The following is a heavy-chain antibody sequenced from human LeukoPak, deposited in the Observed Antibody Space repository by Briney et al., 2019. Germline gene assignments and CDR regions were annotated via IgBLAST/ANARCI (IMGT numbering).Heavy chain of an antibody. CDR3: ARAPPLSPPVD. V-gene: IGHV3-30*02. Sequence: PGGSLRLSCVASGYTFSNYGIQWVRQTPTMGLEWVAFIRYDGSDKYYADIVKGRFTISRDNSKNTGYLQMSSLTPEDTAVYYCARAPPLSPPVDWGQGTLVTVSS. D-gene: IGHD3-3*02. CDR2: IRYDGSDK. CDR1: GYTFSNYG. J-gene: IGHJ4*02.